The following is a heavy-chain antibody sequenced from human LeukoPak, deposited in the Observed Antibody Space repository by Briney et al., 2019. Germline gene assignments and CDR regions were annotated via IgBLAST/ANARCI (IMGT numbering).Heavy chain of an antibody. D-gene: IGHD6-19*01. CDR3: ARARSGIAVAEDY. CDR2: IYYSGST. J-gene: IGHJ4*02. CDR1: GGSIRSGGYY. Sequence: SQTLSLTCTDSGGSIRSGGYYWSWIRQHPGKGLEWIGYIYYSGSTNYNPSLKSRVTISVDTSKNQFSLKLSSVTAADTAVYYCARARSGIAVAEDYWGQGTLVTVSS. V-gene: IGHV4-61*08.